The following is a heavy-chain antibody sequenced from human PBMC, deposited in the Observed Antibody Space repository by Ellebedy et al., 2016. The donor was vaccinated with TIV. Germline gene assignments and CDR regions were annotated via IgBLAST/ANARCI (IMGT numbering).Heavy chain of an antibody. V-gene: IGHV1-46*01. CDR3: ARGDNYYYDSSGYYYNY. CDR1: GYTFTSYF. CDR2: INPASGNS. D-gene: IGHD3-22*01. J-gene: IGHJ4*02. Sequence: ASVKVSCKASGYTFTSYFLYWVRQAPGQGLEWMGMINPASGNSNYAQKFQGRVAMTRDTSTNTVHQELSSLRPEDTAVYYCARGDNYYYDSSGYYYNYWGQGTLVTVSS.